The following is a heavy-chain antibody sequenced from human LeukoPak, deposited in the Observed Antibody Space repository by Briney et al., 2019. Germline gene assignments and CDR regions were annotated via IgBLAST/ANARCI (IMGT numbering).Heavy chain of an antibody. Sequence: ASVKVSCKASGYTFTSYDINWVRQATGQGLEWMGWMNPNSGNTGYAQKFQGRVTMTRNTSISTAYMELSSLRSEDTAVYYCARVFTVVVVAAKDFDYWGQGTLVTVSS. CDR2: MNPNSGNT. V-gene: IGHV1-8*01. D-gene: IGHD2-15*01. CDR3: ARVFTVVVVAAKDFDY. J-gene: IGHJ4*02. CDR1: GYTFTSYD.